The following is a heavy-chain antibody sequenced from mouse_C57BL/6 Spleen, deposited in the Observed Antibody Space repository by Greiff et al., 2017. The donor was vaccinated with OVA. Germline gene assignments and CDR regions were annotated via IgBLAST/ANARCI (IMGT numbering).Heavy chain of an antibody. CDR1: GYTFTDYY. J-gene: IGHJ4*01. V-gene: IGHV1-19*01. CDR2: INPYNGGT. Sequence: EVQLQESGPVLVKPGASVKMSCKASGYTFTDYYMNWVKQSPGKSLEWIGVINPYNGGTSYNQKFKGKATLTVDKSSSTAYLELNSLTSEDSEVYDWARRHYGSRGGAMDYWGQGTSVTVSS. CDR3: ARRHYGSRGGAMDY. D-gene: IGHD1-1*01.